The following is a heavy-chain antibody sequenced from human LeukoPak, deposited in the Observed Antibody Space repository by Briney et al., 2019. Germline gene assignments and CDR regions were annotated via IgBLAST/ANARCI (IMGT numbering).Heavy chain of an antibody. CDR2: ISSGGSYS. Sequence: GGSLRISCSVSGFTFSSYSMNWVRQAPGKGVQWVASISSGGSYSFYADSVEGRFSVSRDNARNSVSLQMNSLGPEDTAVYFCARGLGDYDAFDVWGQGTKVTVAS. D-gene: IGHD4-17*01. CDR1: GFTFSSYS. CDR3: ARGLGDYDAFDV. J-gene: IGHJ3*01. V-gene: IGHV3-21*01.